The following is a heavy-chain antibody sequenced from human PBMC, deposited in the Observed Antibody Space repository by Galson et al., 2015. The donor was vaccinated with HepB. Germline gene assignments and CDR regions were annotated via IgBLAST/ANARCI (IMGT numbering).Heavy chain of an antibody. CDR1: GFTFTAYS. J-gene: IGHJ6*02. CDR3: AKESASSTPDGYGMDV. V-gene: IGHV3-21*01. Sequence: SLRLSCAASGFTFTAYSMNWVRQAPGKGLEWVSSISGSSSYIYYADSMKGRFTISRDNAKNSLYLQMNSLRVEDTAVYYCAKESASSTPDGYGMDVWGQGTTVTVSS. D-gene: IGHD2-2*01. CDR2: ISGSSSYI.